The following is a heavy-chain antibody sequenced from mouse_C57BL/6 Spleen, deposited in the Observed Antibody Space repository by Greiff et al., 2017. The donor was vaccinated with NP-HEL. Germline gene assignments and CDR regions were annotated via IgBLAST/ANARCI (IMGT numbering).Heavy chain of an antibody. CDR3: ARLGDGYYYFDY. D-gene: IGHD2-3*01. J-gene: IGHJ2*01. V-gene: IGHV1-18*01. CDR1: GYTFTDYN. Sequence: EVKLMESGPELVKPGASVKIPCKASGYTFTDYNMDWVKQSHGKSLEWIGDINPNNGGTIYNQKFKGKATLTVDKSSSTAYMELRSLTSEDTAVYYCARLGDGYYYFDYWGQGTTLTVSS. CDR2: INPNNGGT.